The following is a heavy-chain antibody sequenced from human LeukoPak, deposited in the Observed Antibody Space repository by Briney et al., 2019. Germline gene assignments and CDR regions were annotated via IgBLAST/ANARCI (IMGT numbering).Heavy chain of an antibody. CDR1: GFSFNYFA. Sequence: PGGSLRLSCAASGFSFNYFAMHWVRQAPGKGLGWVASISGSGYSTYYADSVKGRFTISTDNSKNTVFLHMNSPRAEDTAVYYCAKATYSSSWNLYFDFWGQGTLVTVSS. D-gene: IGHD6-13*01. J-gene: IGHJ4*02. CDR3: AKATYSSSWNLYFDF. CDR2: ISGSGYST. V-gene: IGHV3-23*01.